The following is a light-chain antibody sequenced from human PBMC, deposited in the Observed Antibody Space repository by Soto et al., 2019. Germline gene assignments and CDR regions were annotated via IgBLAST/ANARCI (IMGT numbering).Light chain of an antibody. CDR3: CSYAGSYAYV. J-gene: IGLJ1*01. V-gene: IGLV2-11*01. CDR1: SSDVGGYNF. CDR2: DVS. Sequence: SVLTQPRSVSESPEQSVTISSTGTSSDVGGYNFVSWYQQHPDKTPKLMINDVSNPPSGVPDRFSGFKSGYTASLSISGLQAEDEADYYCCSYAGSYAYVFGTGTKVTVL.